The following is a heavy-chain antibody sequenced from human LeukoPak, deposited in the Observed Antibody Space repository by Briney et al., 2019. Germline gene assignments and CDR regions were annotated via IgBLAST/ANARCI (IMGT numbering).Heavy chain of an antibody. V-gene: IGHV3-30-3*02. Sequence: GGSLRLSCEASGFTFSSYAMHWVRQAPGKGLEWVAVISYDGSNKYYADSVKGRFTISRDNSKNTLYLQMNSLRAEDTAVYYCAKDLERHIVVVTASAVDYWGQGTLVTVSS. CDR1: GFTFSSYA. D-gene: IGHD2-21*02. J-gene: IGHJ4*02. CDR2: ISYDGSNK. CDR3: AKDLERHIVVVTASAVDY.